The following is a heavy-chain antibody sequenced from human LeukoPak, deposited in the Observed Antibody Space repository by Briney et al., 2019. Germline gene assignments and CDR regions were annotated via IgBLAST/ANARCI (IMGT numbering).Heavy chain of an antibody. V-gene: IGHV3-74*01. J-gene: IGHJ3*02. CDR3: AKVMYDYVWGSYPAGAFDI. CDR2: INSDGRST. CDR1: GFTFSRYW. D-gene: IGHD3-16*01. Sequence: PGGSLRLSCVASGFTFSRYWMHWVRQAPGKGLVWVSRINSDGRSTNYADSVKGRFSISRDNSKNTLYLQMNSLRAEDTAVYYCAKVMYDYVWGSYPAGAFDIWGQGTMVTVSS.